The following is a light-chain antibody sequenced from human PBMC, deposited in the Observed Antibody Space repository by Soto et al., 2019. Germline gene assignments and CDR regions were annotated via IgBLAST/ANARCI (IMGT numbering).Light chain of an antibody. CDR2: DVS. Sequence: QSALTQPASVSGSPGQSITISCTGTSSDVGGYNYVSWYQQHPGKAPKLMIYDVSNRPSGVSNRFSGSKSGNTASLTISGLQADDDADYYCSSYTSSSVVFGGGTKLTVL. CDR3: SSYTSSSVV. J-gene: IGLJ2*01. V-gene: IGLV2-14*01. CDR1: SSDVGGYNY.